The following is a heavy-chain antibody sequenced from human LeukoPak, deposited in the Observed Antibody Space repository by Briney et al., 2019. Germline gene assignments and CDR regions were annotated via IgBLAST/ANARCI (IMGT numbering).Heavy chain of an antibody. CDR2: ISSSTITI. V-gene: IGHV3-48*01. CDR1: GFTFSSYT. Sequence: GGSLRLSCAASGFTFSSYTMNWARQAPGKRLEWVSSISSSTITIHYADSVKGRFTIFRDNAKNSLYLQMNSLRAEDTAVYFCARDYYGDYYFDYWGQGTLVTVSS. CDR3: ARDYYGDYYFDY. D-gene: IGHD4-17*01. J-gene: IGHJ4*02.